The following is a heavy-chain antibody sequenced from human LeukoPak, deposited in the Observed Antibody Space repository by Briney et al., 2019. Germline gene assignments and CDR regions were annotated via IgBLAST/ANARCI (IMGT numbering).Heavy chain of an antibody. CDR3: ARGPLAGRYYYYYMDV. J-gene: IGHJ6*03. Sequence: SETLSLTCTVSGGSISSSSYYWGWIRQPPGKGLEWIGSIYYSGSTYYNPSLKSRVTMSVDTSKNQFSLKLSSVTAADTAVYYCARGPLAGRYYYYYMDVWGKGTTVTVSS. V-gene: IGHV4-39*07. D-gene: IGHD2-8*01. CDR2: IYYSGST. CDR1: GGSISSSSYY.